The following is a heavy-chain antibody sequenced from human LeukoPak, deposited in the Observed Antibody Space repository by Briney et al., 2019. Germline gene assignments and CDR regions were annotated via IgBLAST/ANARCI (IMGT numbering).Heavy chain of an antibody. J-gene: IGHJ1*01. D-gene: IGHD4-17*01. CDR2: ISAYNGNT. V-gene: IGHV1-18*01. CDR1: GYTFTTYG. Sequence: ASVKVSCKASGYTFTTYGISWVRQAPGQGLEWMGWISAYNGNTDYAQKLQGRVTVTTDTATSTAYMELRSLRSDDTAVYYCARAGYDYGDYVYFQHWGQGTLVTVSS. CDR3: ARAGYDYGDYVYFQH.